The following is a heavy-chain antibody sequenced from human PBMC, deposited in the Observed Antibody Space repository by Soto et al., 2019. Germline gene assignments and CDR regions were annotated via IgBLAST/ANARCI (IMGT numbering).Heavy chain of an antibody. D-gene: IGHD3-22*01. J-gene: IGHJ6*02. CDR3: AREGYSSGYYYYYGMDV. CDR1: GDSITSSGCY. CDR2: IYYSGST. Sequence: PSETLSVTCPVSGDSITSSGCYWGWIRQPPGKGLECIGNIYYSGSTNYNPSLKSRVTISVDTSKNQFSLELSSVTAADTAVYYCAREGYSSGYYYYYGMDVWGQGTTVTVSS. V-gene: IGHV4-39*07.